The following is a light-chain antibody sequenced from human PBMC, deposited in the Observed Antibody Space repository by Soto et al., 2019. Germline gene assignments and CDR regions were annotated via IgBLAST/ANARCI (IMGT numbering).Light chain of an antibody. V-gene: IGKV3-15*01. CDR2: GAS. CDR3: QQYNNWPLWT. CDR1: QSVSGN. Sequence: EIVMTQSPATLSLSPGERATLSCRPGQSVSGNLAWNQQKPGQAPRLLIYGASSRSAGIPARFSGSGSGTEFTLSISSLESEDFALYYCQQYNNWPLWTFGQGTKVEIK. J-gene: IGKJ1*01.